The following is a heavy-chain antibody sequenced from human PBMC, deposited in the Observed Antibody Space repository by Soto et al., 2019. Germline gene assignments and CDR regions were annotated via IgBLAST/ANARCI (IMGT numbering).Heavy chain of an antibody. D-gene: IGHD3-10*01. J-gene: IGHJ6*03. CDR1: EFTFSRHG. Sequence: VQLVESGGGVVQPGRSLRLSCAASEFTFSRHGMHWVRQAPGKGLQWVGVIWSDGSNEVYADSVKGRFIISRDNSKNSLYLQRNSLRAEDTAVYYCARERTFGDNKHNYMDVWGTGITVTVSS. CDR3: ARERTFGDNKHNYMDV. CDR2: IWSDGSNE. V-gene: IGHV3-33*01.